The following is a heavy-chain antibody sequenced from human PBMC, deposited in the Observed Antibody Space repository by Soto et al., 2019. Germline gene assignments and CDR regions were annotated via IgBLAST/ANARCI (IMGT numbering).Heavy chain of an antibody. Sequence: QITLKESGPTLVKPTQTLTLTCTFSGISLSTNAVGVGWIRQPPGKALEWLALIYWDDDKRYSPSLKSRLTITKDTSKKQVVLTMTNMDPLDTATYFCAHGYSYAHYFVSWGQGTLVTVSS. CDR1: GISLSTNAVG. D-gene: IGHD5-18*01. CDR3: AHGYSYAHYFVS. CDR2: IYWDDDK. J-gene: IGHJ4*02. V-gene: IGHV2-5*02.